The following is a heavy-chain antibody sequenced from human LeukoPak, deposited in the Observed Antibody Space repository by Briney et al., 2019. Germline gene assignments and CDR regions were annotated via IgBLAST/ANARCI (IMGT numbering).Heavy chain of an antibody. V-gene: IGHV4-4*07. D-gene: IGHD3-22*01. J-gene: IGHJ6*03. CDR2: IETSGNT. Sequence: SETLSLTCTVSGGSISSYYWSWIRQPAGKGLERIGRIETSGNTNYKPSLKSRVTMSVDTPKNQFSLKLSSGTAADTAAYYCARGRFDYYDSSGYYRPREYYSYYYYMDVWGKGTTVTISS. CDR3: ARGRFDYYDSSGYYRPREYYSYYYYMDV. CDR1: GGSISSYY.